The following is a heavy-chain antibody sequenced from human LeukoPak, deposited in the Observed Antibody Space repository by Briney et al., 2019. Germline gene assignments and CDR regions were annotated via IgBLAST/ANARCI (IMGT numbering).Heavy chain of an antibody. CDR3: AKSFWWFGEFSPFDY. CDR1: GFTFSTYW. Sequence: GGSLRLSCAASGFTFSTYWMSWVRQAPGKGLEWVANIKEDGNRIYYVDSVKGRFTISRENAKNSLYLQMSSLRAEDTAVYYCAKSFWWFGEFSPFDYWGQGTLVTVSS. J-gene: IGHJ4*02. V-gene: IGHV3-7*01. CDR2: IKEDGNRI. D-gene: IGHD3-10*01.